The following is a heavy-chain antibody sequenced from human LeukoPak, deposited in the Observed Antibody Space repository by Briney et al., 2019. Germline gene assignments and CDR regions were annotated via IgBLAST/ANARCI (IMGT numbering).Heavy chain of an antibody. CDR3: AKVGYRAHSGHDYYFYYFDY. CDR2: ISGSGGST. CDR1: GFTFSSYA. Sequence: GGSLRLSCAASGFTFSSYAMSWVRQAPGKGLEWVSAISGSGGSTYYADSVKGRFTISRDNSKNTPYLQMNSLRAEDTAVYYCAKVGYRAHSGHDYYFYYFDYWGQGTLVTVSS. D-gene: IGHD5-12*01. V-gene: IGHV3-23*01. J-gene: IGHJ4*02.